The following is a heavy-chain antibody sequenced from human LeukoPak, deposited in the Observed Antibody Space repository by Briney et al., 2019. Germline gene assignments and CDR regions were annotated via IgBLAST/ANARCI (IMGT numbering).Heavy chain of an antibody. CDR2: IIPIFGTA. Sequence: ASVKVSCKASGGTFSSYAISWVRQAPGQGLEWMGGIIPIFGTANNAQKFQGRVTITADKSTSTAYMELSSLRSEDTAVYYCASRRSRFGELLYFDYWGQGTLVTVSS. V-gene: IGHV1-69*06. CDR1: GGTFSSYA. D-gene: IGHD3-10*01. J-gene: IGHJ4*02. CDR3: ASRRSRFGELLYFDY.